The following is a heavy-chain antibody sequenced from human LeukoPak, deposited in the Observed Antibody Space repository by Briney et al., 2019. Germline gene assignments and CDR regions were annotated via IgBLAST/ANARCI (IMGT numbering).Heavy chain of an antibody. CDR1: GYSFTGYY. J-gene: IGHJ4*02. V-gene: IGHV1-2*02. Sequence: ASVKVSCKASGYSFTGYYMHWVRQAPGQGLEWMGWINPYSGGTEYAQKFQGRVTMTRDTSITTAYMELSSLRSDDTAVYYCAREPIAVTGTGDYWGQGTLVTVSS. CDR3: AREPIAVTGTGDY. CDR2: INPYSGGT. D-gene: IGHD6-19*01.